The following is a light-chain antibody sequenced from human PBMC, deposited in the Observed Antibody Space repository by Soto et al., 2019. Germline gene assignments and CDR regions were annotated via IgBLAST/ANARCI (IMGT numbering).Light chain of an antibody. CDR3: QHYVNWPLT. Sequence: VLTQSPGTLSLSAWERATLFCRASESVSSNLAWCQQKPGQAPRLLIYGASIRATGVPARFSGSGSGTDVTLTINSLQSEDFAVYDCQHYVNWPLTFGGGTKVDIK. J-gene: IGKJ4*01. V-gene: IGKV3-15*01. CDR2: GAS. CDR1: ESVSSN.